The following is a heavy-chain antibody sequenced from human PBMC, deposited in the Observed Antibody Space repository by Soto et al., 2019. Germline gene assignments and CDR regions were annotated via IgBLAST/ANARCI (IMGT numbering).Heavy chain of an antibody. V-gene: IGHV4-59*01. CDR3: ARGLWFGESI. CDR1: GDSIRSYY. D-gene: IGHD3-10*01. Sequence: PSETLSLTCTVSGDSIRSYYWSWIRQPPGKGLEWIGYIPYSGSTNYNPSLKSRFIISIDTSKNQFSLMLNSLTAADTAVYYCARGLWFGESIWGQGTLVTVSS. CDR2: IPYSGST. J-gene: IGHJ4*02.